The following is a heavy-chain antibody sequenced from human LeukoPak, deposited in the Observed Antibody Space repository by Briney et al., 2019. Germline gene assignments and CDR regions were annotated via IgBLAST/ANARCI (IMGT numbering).Heavy chain of an antibody. CDR1: GGSFSGYY. Sequence: PSETLSLTCAVYGGSFSGYYWSWIRQPPGKGLEWIGEINHSGSTNYNPSLKSQVTISVDTSKNQFSLKLSSVTAADTAVYYCARARSLGLRYSDWTPTYFDYWGQGTLVTVSS. V-gene: IGHV4-34*01. J-gene: IGHJ4*02. D-gene: IGHD3-9*01. CDR2: INHSGST. CDR3: ARARSLGLRYSDWTPTYFDY.